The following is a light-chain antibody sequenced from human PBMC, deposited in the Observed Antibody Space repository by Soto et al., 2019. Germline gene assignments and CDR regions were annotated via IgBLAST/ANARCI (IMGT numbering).Light chain of an antibody. V-gene: IGLV1-40*01. Sequence: QSVLTQPPSVSGAPGQRVTISCTGSSSNIGAGYDVHWYQQLPGTAPKLLIYGNNNRPSGVPDRFSGSKSGTSASLAITGLQAEDEADYYCQSYDGSLSGDALFGGGTKLTVL. CDR3: QSYDGSLSGDAL. CDR1: SSNIGAGYD. CDR2: GNN. J-gene: IGLJ2*01.